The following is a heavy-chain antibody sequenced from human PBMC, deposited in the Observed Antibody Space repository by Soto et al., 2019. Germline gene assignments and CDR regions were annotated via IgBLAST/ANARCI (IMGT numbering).Heavy chain of an antibody. Sequence: GGSLRLSCAASGFTFSNYGMHWVRQAPGKGLEWVSFISDDGSNKYYADSMKGRFTISRDNAKNSPYLQVNSLRAEDTAVYYCARDPKVAGTRRLDYWGQGTLVTVSS. D-gene: IGHD6-19*01. J-gene: IGHJ4*02. CDR3: ARDPKVAGTRRLDY. V-gene: IGHV3-30*03. CDR2: ISDDGSNK. CDR1: GFTFSNYG.